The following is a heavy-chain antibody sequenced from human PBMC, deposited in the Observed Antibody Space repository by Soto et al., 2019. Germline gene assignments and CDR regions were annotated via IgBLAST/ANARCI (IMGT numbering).Heavy chain of an antibody. CDR2: IYYSGST. Sequence: SETLSLTCTVSGGSISSYYWSWIRQPPGKGLEWIGYIYYSGSTNYNPSLKSRVTISVDTSKNQFSLKLSSVTAADTAVYYCARAEMRPPTTTVTTFDYWGQGTLVTVSS. V-gene: IGHV4-59*01. J-gene: IGHJ4*02. D-gene: IGHD4-17*01. CDR1: GGSISSYY. CDR3: ARAEMRPPTTTVTTFDY.